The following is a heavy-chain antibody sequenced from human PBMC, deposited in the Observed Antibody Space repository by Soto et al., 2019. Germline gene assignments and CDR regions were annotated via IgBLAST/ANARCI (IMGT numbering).Heavy chain of an antibody. CDR1: GGSISSGDYY. J-gene: IGHJ4*02. V-gene: IGHV4-30-4*01. CDR3: ARRGDTVTDLYYFDY. Sequence: SETLSLTCTVSGGSISSGDYYWSWIRQPPGKGLEWIGYSYYSGYTYYNPSLKSRVTISVDTSKNQFSLKLSSVTAADTAVYYCARRGDTVTDLYYFDYWGQGTLVTVSS. D-gene: IGHD4-17*01. CDR2: SYYSGYT.